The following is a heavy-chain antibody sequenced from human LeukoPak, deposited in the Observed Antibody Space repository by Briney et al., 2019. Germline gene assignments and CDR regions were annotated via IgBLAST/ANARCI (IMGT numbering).Heavy chain of an antibody. Sequence: GGSLRLSCAASRFTFSSYTMSWVRQAPGKGLEWVAVISSDGRDKHHADSVKGRFTISRDNSKNTLYLQTNSLRAEDTAVYYCARDLRRFAAYYFDYWGQGTLVTVSS. CDR3: ARDLRRFAAYYFDY. D-gene: IGHD5/OR15-5a*01. CDR1: RFTFSSYT. J-gene: IGHJ4*02. V-gene: IGHV3-30*03. CDR2: ISSDGRDK.